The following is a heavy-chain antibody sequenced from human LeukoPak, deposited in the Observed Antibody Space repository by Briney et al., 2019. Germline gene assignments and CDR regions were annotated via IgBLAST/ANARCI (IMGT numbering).Heavy chain of an antibody. J-gene: IGHJ4*02. CDR2: IYYSGSA. CDR1: GGSISSYY. Sequence: SETLSLTCAVSGGSISSYYWSWIRQPPGKGLEWIGYIYYSGSANYNPSLKSRVTISVDTSKNQFSLKLSSVTAADTAVYYCARETTVTYYFDYWGQGTLVTVSS. CDR3: ARETTVTYYFDY. V-gene: IGHV4-59*01. D-gene: IGHD4-17*01.